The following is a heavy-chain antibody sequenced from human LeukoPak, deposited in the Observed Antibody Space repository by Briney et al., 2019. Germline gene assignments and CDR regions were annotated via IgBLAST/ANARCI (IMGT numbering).Heavy chain of an antibody. CDR1: GFTFSNYA. V-gene: IGHV3-23*01. CDR2: ISGSGGST. Sequence: GGSLRLSCAASGFTFSNYAMSWVRQAPGKGLEWVSAISGSGGSTYYADSVKGRFTISRDNSKNTLYLQMNSLRAEDTAVYYCAKRLRYCSGGSCYGGAFDIWGQGTMVTVSS. J-gene: IGHJ3*02. CDR3: AKRLRYCSGGSCYGGAFDI. D-gene: IGHD2-15*01.